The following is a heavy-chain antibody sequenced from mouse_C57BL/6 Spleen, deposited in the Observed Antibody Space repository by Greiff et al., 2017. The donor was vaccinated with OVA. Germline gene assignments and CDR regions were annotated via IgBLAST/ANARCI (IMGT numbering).Heavy chain of an antibody. CDR1: GYAFSSSW. CDR2: IYPGDGDT. D-gene: IGHD1-1*01. Sequence: QVQLQQSGPELVKPGASVKISCKASGYAFSSSWMTWVKQRPGKGLEWIGRIYPGDGDTNYNGKFKGKATLTADKSSSTAYMQLSSLTSEDSAVYFCARENYGSSYWYFDVWGTGTTVTVSS. J-gene: IGHJ1*03. V-gene: IGHV1-82*01. CDR3: ARENYGSSYWYFDV.